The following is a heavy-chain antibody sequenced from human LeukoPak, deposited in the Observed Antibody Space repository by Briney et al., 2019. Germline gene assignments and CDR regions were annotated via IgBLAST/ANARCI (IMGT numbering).Heavy chain of an antibody. CDR2: ISVFESHK. Sequence: GGSLRLSCAASGFTFSSSAMHWVRQAPGKGLGWVAVISVFESHKYYADSVRGRFTLSRDNSKNTLYLQMNSLTTEDTAVYYCAKGKSGWEPDKYYFDYWGQGTLVTVSS. D-gene: IGHD6-19*01. J-gene: IGHJ4*02. V-gene: IGHV3-30*18. CDR3: AKGKSGWEPDKYYFDY. CDR1: GFTFSSSA.